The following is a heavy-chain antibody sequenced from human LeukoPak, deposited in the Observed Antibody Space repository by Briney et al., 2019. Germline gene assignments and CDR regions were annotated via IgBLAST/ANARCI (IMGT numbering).Heavy chain of an antibody. Sequence: PGGSLRLSCAASGFTFSSYSMNWVRQAPEKGLEWVSSISSSSSYIYYADSVKGRFTISRDNAKNSLYLQMNSLRAEDTAVYYCARVWRGAFDIWGQGTMVTVSS. CDR1: GFTFSSYS. D-gene: IGHD3-10*01. V-gene: IGHV3-21*01. CDR2: ISSSSSYI. CDR3: ARVWRGAFDI. J-gene: IGHJ3*02.